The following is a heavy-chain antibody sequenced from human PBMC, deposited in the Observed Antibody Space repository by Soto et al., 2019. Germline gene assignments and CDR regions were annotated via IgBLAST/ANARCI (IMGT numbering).Heavy chain of an antibody. V-gene: IGHV1-69*04. CDR2: IILILGIA. CDR1: GYTFSSYT. Sequence: SVKVSCKASGYTFSSYTISWVRQAPGQGLEWMGRIILILGIANYAQKFQGRVTITADKSTSTAYMELSSLRSEDTAVYYCAREQLAQNFDYWGQGTLVTVSS. CDR3: AREQLAQNFDY. J-gene: IGHJ4*02. D-gene: IGHD6-6*01.